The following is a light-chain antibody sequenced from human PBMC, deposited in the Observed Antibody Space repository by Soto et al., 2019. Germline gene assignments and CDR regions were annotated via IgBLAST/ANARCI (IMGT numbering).Light chain of an antibody. V-gene: IGLV2-14*03. CDR3: CSYTTSNTRQIV. Sequence: QSALTQPAPVSGSPGQSIPISCPGTSSGVCGYNYVSWYQHHPGKAPKLMIYDVSNRPSGVSNRFSGSKSGNTASLTISGLQPEDEADYYCCSYTTSNTRQIVFGTGTKVTVL. J-gene: IGLJ1*01. CDR2: DVS. CDR1: SSGVCGYNY.